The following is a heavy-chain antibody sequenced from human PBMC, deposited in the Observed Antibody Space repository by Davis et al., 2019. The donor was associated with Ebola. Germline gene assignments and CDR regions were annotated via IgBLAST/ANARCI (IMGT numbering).Heavy chain of an antibody. CDR2: MYYSGST. D-gene: IGHD1-26*01. J-gene: IGHJ4*02. CDR3: ARGFSGGYYNFDS. CDR1: GGSISSYY. Sequence: MPSETLSLTCTVSGGSISSYYWSWIRQPPGKGLEWIGYMYYSGSTNQNPSLKSRVTISVDTSKNQFSLKLNSVTTADTAVYYCARGFSGGYYNFDSWGRGALVTVSS. V-gene: IGHV4-59*01.